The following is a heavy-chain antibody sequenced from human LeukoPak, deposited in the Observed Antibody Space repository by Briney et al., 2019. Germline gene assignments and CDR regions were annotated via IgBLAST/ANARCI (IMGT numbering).Heavy chain of an antibody. D-gene: IGHD3-16*02. CDR2: IYYSGST. J-gene: IGHJ4*02. Sequence: PSETLSLTCTVSGGSISSSSYYWGWIRQPPGKGLEWIGSIYYSGSTYYNPSLKSRVTISVDTSKNQFSLKLSSVTAADTAVYYCARDPNDYVWGSYRPGGTFDYWGQGTLVTVSS. CDR3: ARDPNDYVWGSYRPGGTFDY. CDR1: GGSISSSSYY. V-gene: IGHV4-39*07.